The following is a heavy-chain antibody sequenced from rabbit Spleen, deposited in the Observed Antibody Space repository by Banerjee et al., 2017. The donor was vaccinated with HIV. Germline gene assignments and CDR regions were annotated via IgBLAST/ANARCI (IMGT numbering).Heavy chain of an antibody. Sequence: LVESGGGLVKPGASLTLTCKTSGFDFSSYGVSWVRQAPGKGLEWIGYIDPIFGSTYYANWAKGRFTISKTSSTTVTLQMTSLTAADTATYFCARDTSSSFSSYGMDLWGPGTLVTVS. CDR3: ARDTSSSFSSYGMDL. V-gene: IGHV1S40*01. J-gene: IGHJ6*01. CDR1: GFDFSSYG. CDR2: IDPIFGST. D-gene: IGHD1-1*01.